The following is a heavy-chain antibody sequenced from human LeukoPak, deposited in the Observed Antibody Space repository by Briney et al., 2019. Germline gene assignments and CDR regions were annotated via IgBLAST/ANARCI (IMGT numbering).Heavy chain of an antibody. Sequence: SEALSPTCTVSGGSIGGSGSFWGWIRQSPGKGLEWIGSFHSSGSTFYSPSLKSRVTISVDTSKNQFSLKLRSVTAADTAVFYCGSGYFGSYFDYWGQGTLVTVSS. CDR1: GGSIGGSGSF. J-gene: IGHJ4*02. CDR3: GSGYFGSYFDY. D-gene: IGHD3-22*01. CDR2: FHSSGST. V-gene: IGHV4-39*07.